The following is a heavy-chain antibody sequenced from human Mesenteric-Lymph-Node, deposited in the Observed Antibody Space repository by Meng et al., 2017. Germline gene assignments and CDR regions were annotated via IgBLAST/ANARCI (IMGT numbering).Heavy chain of an antibody. Sequence: GSLRLSCTVSGGSISGYFWSWIRQPPGKGLEWIGYISHSGSTNYNSSLKSRVTMSVDTSKNHFSLKLNSVTAADTAMFYCARRPLVNVDDFTGLGYDGFDLWGQGTMVTVSS. CDR1: GGSISGYF. V-gene: IGHV4-59*12. CDR3: ARRPLVNVDDFTGLGYDGFDL. J-gene: IGHJ3*01. CDR2: ISHSGST. D-gene: IGHD2-8*02.